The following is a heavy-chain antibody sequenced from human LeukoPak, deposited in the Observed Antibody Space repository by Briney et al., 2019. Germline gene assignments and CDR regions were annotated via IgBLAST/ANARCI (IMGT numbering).Heavy chain of an antibody. J-gene: IGHJ6*03. D-gene: IGHD5-18*01. Sequence: PSETLSLTCTVSGGSTNSGSYYWSWIRQPAGKGLEWMGHFYTSGHTSYNPSLKSRVTISVDTSKNQFSLKMNSVTAADTAVYYCARGVHGYSYGYVPWELYSYMDVWGKGTTVSISS. V-gene: IGHV4-61*09. CDR1: GGSTNSGSYY. CDR3: ARGVHGYSYGYVPWELYSYMDV. CDR2: FYTSGHT.